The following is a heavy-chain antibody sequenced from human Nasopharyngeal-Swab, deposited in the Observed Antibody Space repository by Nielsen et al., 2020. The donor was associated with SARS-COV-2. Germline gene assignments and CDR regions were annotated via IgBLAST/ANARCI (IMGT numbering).Heavy chain of an antibody. D-gene: IGHD6-19*01. Sequence: VRQAPGKGLEWVSYISSSGSTIYYADSVKGRFTISRDNAKNSLYLQMNSLRAEDTAVYYCARGSRSGINNYSSGWYFFDYWGQGALVTVSS. J-gene: IGHJ4*02. V-gene: IGHV3-48*03. CDR2: ISSSGSTI. CDR3: ARGSRSGINNYSSGWYFFDY.